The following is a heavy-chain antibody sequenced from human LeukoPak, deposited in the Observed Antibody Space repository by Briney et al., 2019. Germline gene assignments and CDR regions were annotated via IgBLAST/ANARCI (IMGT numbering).Heavy chain of an antibody. Sequence: GASVKVSCKASGYTFSSYDISWVRQAPGQGLEWIGGISSYCGNTNYAQMVQGRVTMTRDTSTSTAYMELRRLRSDDTAVVFCVRALSATGGSDYWGQGTLVTVSS. CDR3: VRALSATGGSDY. CDR2: ISSYCGNT. CDR1: GYTFSSYD. J-gene: IGHJ4*02. D-gene: IGHD2-15*01. V-gene: IGHV1-18*01.